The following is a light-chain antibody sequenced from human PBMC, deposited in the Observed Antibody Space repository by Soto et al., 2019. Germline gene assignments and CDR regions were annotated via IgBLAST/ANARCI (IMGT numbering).Light chain of an antibody. Sequence: QSVLTQPRSVSGSPGQSVTISCTGTSSDVGGYNYVSWYQQHPGNAPKLMIYDVSKRPSGVPDRFSGSKSGNTASLTISGLQAEDEADYYCCSYAGSNTGVFGGGTKLTVL. CDR2: DVS. J-gene: IGLJ3*02. CDR1: SSDVGGYNY. CDR3: CSYAGSNTGV. V-gene: IGLV2-11*01.